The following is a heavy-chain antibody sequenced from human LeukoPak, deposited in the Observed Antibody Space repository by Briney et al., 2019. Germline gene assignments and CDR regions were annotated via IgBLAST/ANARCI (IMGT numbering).Heavy chain of an antibody. J-gene: IGHJ4*02. D-gene: IGHD6-13*01. V-gene: IGHV6-1*01. CDR1: GDSVSSYSAG. CDR3: GRDIGAAIGH. Sequence: SQTLSLTCAISGDSVSSYSAGWNWIRQSPSRGLEWLGRTYYRSKWYNEYALSVRSRITISPDTSKNHVSLQLNSVTPDDTAFYYCGRDIGAAIGHWGQGTLVTVSS. CDR2: TYYRSKWYN.